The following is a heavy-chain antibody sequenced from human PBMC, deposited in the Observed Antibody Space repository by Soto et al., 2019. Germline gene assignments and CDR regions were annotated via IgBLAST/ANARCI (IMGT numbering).Heavy chain of an antibody. CDR2: ISADGSNT. J-gene: IGHJ4*02. V-gene: IGHV3-74*01. D-gene: IGHD1-1*01. CDR3: ARRTDAYNWADY. Sequence: EVQLVESGGGLVQPGGSLRLSCAASGFMFSSHWMHWVRQAPGKGPVWVSRISADGSNTNYADSVKGRFTISRDNARNTLFLQMNRLTAEDTAVYYCARRTDAYNWADYWGQGTLVTVSS. CDR1: GFMFSSHW.